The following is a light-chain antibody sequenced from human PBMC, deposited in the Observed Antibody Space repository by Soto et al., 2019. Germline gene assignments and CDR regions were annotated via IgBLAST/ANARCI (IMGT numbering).Light chain of an antibody. CDR3: QQYNSYSYT. V-gene: IGKV1-9*01. J-gene: IGKJ2*01. CDR1: EGIVNY. CDR2: GAS. Sequence: IPLTQSPSSLSASVGDRVTITCRASEGIVNYLAWYQQQPGKAPKLLIYGASTLQGGVPSRFSGSGSGTEFTLTISSLQPDDFATYYCQQYNSYSYTVGQGTKLEIK.